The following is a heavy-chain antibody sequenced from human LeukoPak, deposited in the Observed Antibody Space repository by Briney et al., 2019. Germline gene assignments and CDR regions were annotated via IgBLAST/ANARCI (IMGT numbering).Heavy chain of an antibody. D-gene: IGHD3-3*01. CDR3: ARGVKDHYDFWSGYLYYYYYGMDV. Sequence: ASLKVSCKASGYTFTSYDINWVRQATGQGLEWMGWMNPNSGNTGYAQKFQGRVTMTRNTSISTAYMELSSLRSEDTAVYYCARGVKDHYDFWSGYLYYYYYGMDVWGQGTTVTVSS. CDR2: MNPNSGNT. V-gene: IGHV1-8*01. CDR1: GYTFTSYD. J-gene: IGHJ6*02.